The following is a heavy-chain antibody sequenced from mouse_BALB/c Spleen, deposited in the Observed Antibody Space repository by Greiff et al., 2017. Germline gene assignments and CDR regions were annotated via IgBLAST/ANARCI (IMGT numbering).Heavy chain of an antibody. CDR3: ARRRQNYAMDY. Sequence: EVQLQESGGGLVQPGGSLKLSCAASGFTFSSYTMSWVRQTPEKRLEWVAYISNGGGSTYYPDTVKGRFTISRDNAKNTLYLQMSSLKSEDTAMYYCARRRQNYAMDYWGQGTSVTVSS. D-gene: IGHD3-2*01. CDR2: ISNGGGST. J-gene: IGHJ4*01. V-gene: IGHV5-12-2*01. CDR1: GFTFSSYT.